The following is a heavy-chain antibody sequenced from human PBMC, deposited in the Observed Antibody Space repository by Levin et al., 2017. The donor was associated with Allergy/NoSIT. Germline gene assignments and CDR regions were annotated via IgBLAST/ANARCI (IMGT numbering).Heavy chain of an antibody. D-gene: IGHD6-6*01. V-gene: IGHV1-69*02. J-gene: IGHJ6*02. Sequence: PAASVKVSCKASGGTFSSYTISWVRQAPGQGLEWMGRIIPILGIANYAQKFQGRVTITADKSTSTAYMELSSLRSEDTAVYYCARVEGSSSTINLGYYDYGMDVWGQGTTVTVSS. CDR2: IIPILGIA. CDR3: ARVEGSSSTINLGYYDYGMDV. CDR1: GGTFSSYT.